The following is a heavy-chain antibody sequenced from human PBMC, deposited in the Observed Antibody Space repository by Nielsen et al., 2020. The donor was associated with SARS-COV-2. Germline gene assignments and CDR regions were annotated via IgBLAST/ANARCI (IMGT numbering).Heavy chain of an antibody. CDR1: GFTFSSYA. J-gene: IGHJ2*01. V-gene: IGHV3-23*03. Sequence: GGSLRLSCAASGFTFSSYAMSWVRQAPGKGLEWVSVIYSGGSSTYYADSVKGRFTISRDNSKNTLYLQMNSLRAEDTAVYYCAKTWYFDLWGRGTLVTVSS. CDR3: AKTWYFDL. CDR2: IYSGGSST.